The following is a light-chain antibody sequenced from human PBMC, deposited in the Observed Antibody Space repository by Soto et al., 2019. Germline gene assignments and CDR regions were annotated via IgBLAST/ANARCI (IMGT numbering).Light chain of an antibody. V-gene: IGKV1-5*01. CDR1: QSISSW. Sequence: DIEMTQSPSTLSASVGDRVTITCRASQSISSWLAWYQQKTGKAPKLLIYDASSLESGVPSRFSGSGSGTEFTLTISSLQPDDFATDYCQQYNSYSTFGQGTKVDIK. CDR3: QQYNSYST. CDR2: DAS. J-gene: IGKJ1*01.